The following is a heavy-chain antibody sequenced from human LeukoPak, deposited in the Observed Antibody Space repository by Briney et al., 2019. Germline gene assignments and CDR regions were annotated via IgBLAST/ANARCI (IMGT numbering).Heavy chain of an antibody. CDR3: ARAGSSWYQDDAFDI. CDR2: IIPIFGTA. CDR1: GGTFSSYA. J-gene: IGHJ3*02. D-gene: IGHD6-13*01. V-gene: IGHV1-69*13. Sequence: ASVKVSCKASGGTFSSYAISWVRQAPGQGLEWMGGIIPIFGTANYAQKFQGRVTITADESTSTAYMELSSLRSEDTAVYYCARAGSSWYQDDAFDIWGQGTMATVSS.